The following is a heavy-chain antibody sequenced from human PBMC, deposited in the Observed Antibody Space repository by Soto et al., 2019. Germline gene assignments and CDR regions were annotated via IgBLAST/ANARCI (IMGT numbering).Heavy chain of an antibody. Sequence: GESLKISCKGSGYSFTSYWISWVRQMPGKGLEWMGRIDPSDSYTNYSPSFQGHVTISADKSISTAYLQWSSLKASDTAMYYCARNGYSSSPDYYGMDVWGQGTTVTVSS. CDR2: IDPSDSYT. D-gene: IGHD6-6*01. CDR3: ARNGYSSSPDYYGMDV. J-gene: IGHJ6*02. CDR1: GYSFTSYW. V-gene: IGHV5-10-1*01.